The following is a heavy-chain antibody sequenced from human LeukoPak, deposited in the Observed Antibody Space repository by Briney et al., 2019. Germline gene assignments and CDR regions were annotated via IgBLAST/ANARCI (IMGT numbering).Heavy chain of an antibody. V-gene: IGHV4-59*01. CDR3: ARARRDYYGSGSYYMDV. D-gene: IGHD3-10*01. Sequence: PSETLSLTCTVSGGSISSDYWSWIRQPPGKGLEWIGYVYCSGSTNYNPSLRSRVTIAVDTSKNQFSLKLSSVTAADTAMYYCARARRDYYGSGSYYMDVWGKGTTVTVSS. J-gene: IGHJ6*03. CDR2: VYCSGST. CDR1: GGSISSDY.